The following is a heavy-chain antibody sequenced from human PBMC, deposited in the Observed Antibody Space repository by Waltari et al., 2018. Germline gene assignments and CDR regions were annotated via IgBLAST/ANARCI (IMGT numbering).Heavy chain of an antibody. CDR1: GFTFSAYG. V-gene: IGHV3-23*01. D-gene: IGHD2-15*01. J-gene: IGHJ5*01. CDR2: LCGSQGGT. Sequence: EVQLSESGGGLVQPGGSLRLSCTTSGFTFSAYGMTWVRQAPGKGLEWVSGLCGSQGGTCYADSVRGRFTMSRDNSKNTLYLEMNSLRGEDTAVYYCAKCEVVGTNFACLRFDSWGQGTLVTVSS. CDR3: AKCEVVGTNFACLRFDS.